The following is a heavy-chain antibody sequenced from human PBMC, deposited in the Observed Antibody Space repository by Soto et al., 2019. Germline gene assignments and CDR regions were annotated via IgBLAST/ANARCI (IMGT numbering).Heavy chain of an antibody. CDR1: GYTFTSYG. J-gene: IGHJ4*02. Sequence: ASVKVSCKASGYTFTSYGISWVRQAPGQGLEWMGWISAYNGNTNYAQKLQGRVTMTTDTSTSTAYMELRSLRSDDTAVYYCARVVTSPGYCSGGSCEFDYWGQGTLVTVSS. CDR2: ISAYNGNT. CDR3: ARVVTSPGYCSGGSCEFDY. V-gene: IGHV1-18*01. D-gene: IGHD2-15*01.